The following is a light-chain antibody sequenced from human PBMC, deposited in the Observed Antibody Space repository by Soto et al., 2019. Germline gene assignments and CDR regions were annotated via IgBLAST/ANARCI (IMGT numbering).Light chain of an antibody. J-gene: IGLJ3*02. CDR2: DVT. Sequence: QSVLTQPRSVSGSPGQSVTISCTGTTNNVGAYSYISWYQQHPGKVPKLIIYDVTKRPSGVPDRFSGSKSGNTASLTISGLQFEDEADYYCCSYAGTYTWVFGGGTKLTVL. V-gene: IGLV2-11*01. CDR3: CSYAGTYTWV. CDR1: TNNVGAYSY.